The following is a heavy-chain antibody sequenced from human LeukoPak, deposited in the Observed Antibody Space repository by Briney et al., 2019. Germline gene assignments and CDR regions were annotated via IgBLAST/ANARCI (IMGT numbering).Heavy chain of an antibody. CDR2: IDPSGGST. J-gene: IGHJ4*02. CDR1: GYTFTNYY. V-gene: IGHV1-46*01. Sequence: ASVKVSCEASGYTFTNYYIHWVRQAPGQGLEWMGIIDPSGGSTSYAQKFQGRVTMTRDMSTSTVYMELSSLRSEDTAVYYCARDIGYSSSSDYWGKGTLVTVSS. CDR3: ARDIGYSSSSDY. D-gene: IGHD6-6*01.